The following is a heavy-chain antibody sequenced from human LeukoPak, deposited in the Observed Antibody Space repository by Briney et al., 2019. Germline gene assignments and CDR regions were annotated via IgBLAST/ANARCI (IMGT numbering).Heavy chain of an antibody. CDR3: ARVFGVARWFDP. CDR1: GGSISSGDYY. D-gene: IGHD3-3*01. Sequence: PSETLSLTCAVSGGSISSGDYYWSWIRQPPGKGLEWIGYIYYSGSTYYNPSLKSRVTISVDTSKNQFSLKLSSVTAADTAVYYCARVFGVARWFDPWGQGTLVTVSS. J-gene: IGHJ5*02. CDR2: IYYSGST. V-gene: IGHV4-30-4*01.